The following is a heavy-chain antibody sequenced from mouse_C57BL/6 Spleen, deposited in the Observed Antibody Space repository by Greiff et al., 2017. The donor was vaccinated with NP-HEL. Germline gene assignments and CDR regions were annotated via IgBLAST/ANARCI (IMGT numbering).Heavy chain of an antibody. CDR3: ARDGRLRQGYFDY. CDR1: GYTFTSYW. J-gene: IGHJ2*01. Sequence: QVQLQQPGAELVMPGASVKLSCKASGYTFTSYWMHWVKQRPGQGLEWIGEIDPSDSYTNYNQKFKGKSTLTVDKSSSTAYMQLSSLTSEDSAVYYCARDGRLRQGYFDYWGQGTTLTVSS. V-gene: IGHV1-69*01. D-gene: IGHD2-4*01. CDR2: IDPSDSYT.